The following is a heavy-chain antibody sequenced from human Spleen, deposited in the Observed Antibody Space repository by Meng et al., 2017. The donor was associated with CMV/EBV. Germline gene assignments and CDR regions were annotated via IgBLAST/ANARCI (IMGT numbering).Heavy chain of an antibody. CDR3: ARGPVPGYRKSYYDYYGMDV. CDR2: INQSGST. Sequence: GSLRLSCAVYGGSLSGYYWSWIRQPPGKGLEWIGEINQSGSTNYNPSLKSRVTISVDTSKKQFSLNLTSVTAADTTVYYCARGPVPGYRKSYYDYYGMDVWGQGTTVTVSS. CDR1: GGSLSGYY. V-gene: IGHV4-34*01. D-gene: IGHD5-18*01. J-gene: IGHJ6*02.